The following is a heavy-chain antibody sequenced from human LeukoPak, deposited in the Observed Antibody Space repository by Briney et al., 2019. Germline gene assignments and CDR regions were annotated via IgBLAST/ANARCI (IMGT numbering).Heavy chain of an antibody. CDR2: MKQDGSEK. CDR3: ARVLIRIAVAGESYGMDV. Sequence: GGSLRLSCAASGFTFNNYWMSWVRQAPGQGLEWVANMKQDGSEKYYVDSVKGRFTISRDNAKNSLYLQMNSLRAGDTAVYYCARVLIRIAVAGESYGMDVWGQGTTVTVSS. CDR1: GFTFNNYW. J-gene: IGHJ6*02. V-gene: IGHV3-7*01. D-gene: IGHD6-19*01.